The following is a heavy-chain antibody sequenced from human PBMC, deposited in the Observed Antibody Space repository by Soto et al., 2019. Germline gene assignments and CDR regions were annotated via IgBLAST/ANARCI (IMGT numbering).Heavy chain of an antibody. D-gene: IGHD5-12*01. Sequence: ASVKVSCKASGYTFTSYAMHWVRQAPGQRLEWMGWINAGNGNTKYSQKVQGRVTITRDTSASTAYMELTSLGSEDTAVYDCARNPITPSYWYFDLWGRGTRVTVSS. CDR3: ARNPITPSYWYFDL. V-gene: IGHV1-3*01. CDR1: GYTFTSYA. J-gene: IGHJ2*01. CDR2: INAGNGNT.